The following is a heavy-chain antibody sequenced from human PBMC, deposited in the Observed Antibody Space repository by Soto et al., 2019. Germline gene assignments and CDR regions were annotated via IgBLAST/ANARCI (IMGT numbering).Heavy chain of an antibody. D-gene: IGHD2-2*01. CDR3: GRGGGDIVVVPAAMSGMDV. J-gene: IGHJ6*02. CDR2: ISSSSSTI. Sequence: PGGSLRLSCAASGFTFSSYSMNWVRQAPGKGLEWVSYISSSSSTIYYADSVKGRFTISRDNAKNSLYLQMNSLRDEDTAVYYCGRGGGDIVVVPAAMSGMDVWGQGTTVTVSS. V-gene: IGHV3-48*02. CDR1: GFTFSSYS.